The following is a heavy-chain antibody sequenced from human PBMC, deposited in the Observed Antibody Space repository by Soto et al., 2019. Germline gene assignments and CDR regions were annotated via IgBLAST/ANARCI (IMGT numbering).Heavy chain of an antibody. D-gene: IGHD3-22*01. J-gene: IGHJ4*02. Sequence: SETLSLTCTVSGGSISSGGYYWSWIRQHPGKGLEWIGYIYYSGSTYYNPSLKSRVTISVDTSKNRFSLKLSSVTAADTAVYYCARDSGSQDSSPAYFDYWGQGTLVTVSS. V-gene: IGHV4-31*03. CDR2: IYYSGST. CDR3: ARDSGSQDSSPAYFDY. CDR1: GGSISSGGYY.